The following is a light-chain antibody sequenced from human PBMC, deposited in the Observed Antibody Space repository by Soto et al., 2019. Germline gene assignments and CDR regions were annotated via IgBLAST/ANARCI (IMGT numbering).Light chain of an antibody. J-gene: IGKJ2*01. CDR2: DAS. V-gene: IGKV1-5*01. CDR1: QSRSVY. Sequence: EIQMTQFPSTLSAFVGDRVTITCRASQSRSVYLAWNRQKPGRAPTHLSYDASKLESGVPSRVSGSGSGTEFPLTIFSLQPEDFATYYCHQYRSYLYVFGQGTKVEIK. CDR3: HQYRSYLYV.